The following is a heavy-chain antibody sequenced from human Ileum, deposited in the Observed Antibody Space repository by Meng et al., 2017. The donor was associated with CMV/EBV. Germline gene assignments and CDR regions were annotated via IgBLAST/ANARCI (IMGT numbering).Heavy chain of an antibody. J-gene: IGHJ6*02. CDR1: EFTFSDYS. CDR2: ISSRSNSI. Sequence: GGSLRLSCAASEFTFSDYSMNWVRQAPGKWLEWVSYISSRSNSIYYADSVKGRFTISRDNAKNSMYLQMNSLRAEDTAVYYCARGGRGNYYFYFGMDVWGQGTTVTVSS. D-gene: IGHD3-16*01. CDR3: ARGGRGNYYFYFGMDV. V-gene: IGHV3-48*04.